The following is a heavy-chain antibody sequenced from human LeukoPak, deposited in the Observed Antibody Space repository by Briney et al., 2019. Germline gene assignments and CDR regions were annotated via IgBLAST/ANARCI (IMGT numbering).Heavy chain of an antibody. CDR2: IYPGDSDT. CDR3: ARREGGYSGYDFSVTYYFDY. D-gene: IGHD5-12*01. J-gene: IGHJ4*02. CDR1: GYSFTSYW. V-gene: IGHV5-51*01. Sequence: GESLKISCKGSGYSFTSYWIGWVRQMPGKGLEWMGIIYPGDSDTRYSPSFQGQVTISADKSISTAYLQWSSLKASDTAMYYCARREGGYSGYDFSVTYYFDYWGQGALVTVSS.